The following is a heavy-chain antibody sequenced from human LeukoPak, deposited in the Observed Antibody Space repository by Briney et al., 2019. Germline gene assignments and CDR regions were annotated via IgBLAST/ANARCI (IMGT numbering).Heavy chain of an antibody. CDR2: ITGSGGYT. V-gene: IGHV3-23*01. D-gene: IGHD3-22*01. Sequence: QPGGSLRLSCAASGFTFSSYAMTWVRQAPGKGLEWVSTITGSGGYTYYADSVKGRFTISRDNSKNTLFLRMNSLRAEDTAVYYCARDSGYYDSSGYYYTDAFDIWGQGTMVTVSS. J-gene: IGHJ3*02. CDR1: GFTFSSYA. CDR3: ARDSGYYDSSGYYYTDAFDI.